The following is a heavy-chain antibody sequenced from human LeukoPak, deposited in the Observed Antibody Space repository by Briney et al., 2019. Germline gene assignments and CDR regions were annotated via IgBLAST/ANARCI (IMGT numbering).Heavy chain of an antibody. CDR2: IWYDGSNK. J-gene: IGHJ3*02. CDR3: AMSLDSSGGSCLYAFDI. Sequence: PGGSLRLSCAASRFTFSSYGMHWVRQAPGKGLEWVAVIWYDGSNKYYADSVKGRFTISRDNSKNTLYLQMNSLRAEHRALYHGAMSLDSSGGSCLYAFDIWREPTKLAVSP. V-gene: IGHV3-33*01. D-gene: IGHD2-15*01. CDR1: RFTFSSYG.